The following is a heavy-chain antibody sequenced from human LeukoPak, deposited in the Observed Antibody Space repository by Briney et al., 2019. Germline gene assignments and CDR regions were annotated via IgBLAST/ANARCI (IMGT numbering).Heavy chain of an antibody. D-gene: IGHD3-22*01. CDR1: GYTFTCYY. Sequence: ASVKVSCKASGYTFTCYYMHWVRQAPGQGLESMGWINPNSGGTNYAQKFQGRVTMTRDTSISTAYMELSRLRSDDTAVYYCARAAVPLVVITPFDYWGQGTLVTVSS. V-gene: IGHV1-2*02. CDR3: ARAAVPLVVITPFDY. J-gene: IGHJ4*02. CDR2: INPNSGGT.